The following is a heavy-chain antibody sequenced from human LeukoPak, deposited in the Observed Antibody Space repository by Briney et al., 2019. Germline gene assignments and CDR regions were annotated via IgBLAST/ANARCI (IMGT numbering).Heavy chain of an antibody. CDR1: GGSFSGYY. CDR2: VSNSAGT. J-gene: IGHJ4*02. D-gene: IGHD3-22*01. CDR3: ARSSDSNGYYYYFDY. V-gene: IGHV4-59*08. Sequence: SETLSLTCAVYGGSFSGYYWSWIRQSPGKGLEWIAYVSNSAGTNYNPSLKSRVTISLDTSKNQVSLELRSVTAEDTSLYYCARSSDSNGYYYYFDYWGQGTLVTVSS.